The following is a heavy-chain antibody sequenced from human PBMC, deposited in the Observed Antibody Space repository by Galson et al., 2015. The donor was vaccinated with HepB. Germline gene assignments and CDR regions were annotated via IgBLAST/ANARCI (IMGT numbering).Heavy chain of an antibody. J-gene: IGHJ3*02. Sequence: SLRLSCASSGFTFGDYAMSWVRQAPGKGLEWVGFIRSKAYRGTTEYAASVKGRFTISRDDSKSIAYLQMNSLKTEDTAVYYCTSGIYCSGASCYSYAFDIWGQGTMVTVSS. CDR3: TSGIYCSGASCYSYAFDI. CDR2: IRSKAYRGTT. D-gene: IGHD2-15*01. CDR1: GFTFGDYA. V-gene: IGHV3-49*04.